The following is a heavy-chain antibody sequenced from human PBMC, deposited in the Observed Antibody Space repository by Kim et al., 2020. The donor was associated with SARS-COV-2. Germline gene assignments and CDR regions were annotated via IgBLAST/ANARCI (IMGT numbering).Heavy chain of an antibody. CDR3: VGDHTIVVPMSDY. Sequence: GGSLRLSCVASGFTFSAYWMSWVRQVPGKGLEWVANINRDGSEKYYVDSVKGRFTVSRDNVKNSLYLQMNSLRAEDTAIYYCVGDHTIVVPMSDYWGQGTLVTVSS. D-gene: IGHD2-15*01. CDR1: GFTFSAYW. CDR2: INRDGSEK. V-gene: IGHV3-7*01. J-gene: IGHJ4*02.